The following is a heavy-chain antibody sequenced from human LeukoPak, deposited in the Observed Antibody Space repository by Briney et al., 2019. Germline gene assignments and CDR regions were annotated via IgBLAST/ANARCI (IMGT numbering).Heavy chain of an antibody. D-gene: IGHD2-2*01. Sequence: GESLKSSCKGSGYSFTSYWIGWVRQMPGKGLEWMGIIYPGDSDTRYSPSFQGQVTISADKSISTAYLQWSSLKASDTAMYYCARRYCSSTSCYVGWFDPWGQGTLVTVSS. V-gene: IGHV5-51*01. CDR2: IYPGDSDT. J-gene: IGHJ5*02. CDR1: GYSFTSYW. CDR3: ARRYCSSTSCYVGWFDP.